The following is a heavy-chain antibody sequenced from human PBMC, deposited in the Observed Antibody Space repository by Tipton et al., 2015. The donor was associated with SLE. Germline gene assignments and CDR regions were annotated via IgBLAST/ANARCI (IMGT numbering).Heavy chain of an antibody. J-gene: IGHJ4*02. CDR3: ARERIGTGYFDY. D-gene: IGHD3/OR15-3a*01. CDR2: IYYSGST. CDR1: GGSISSSSYY. Sequence: TLSLTCTVSGGSISSSSYYWGWIRQPPGKGLEWIGSIYYSGSTYYNPSLKSRVTISVDTSKNQFSLKLSSVTAADTAVYYCARERIGTGYFDYWGQGTLVTVSS. V-gene: IGHV4-39*07.